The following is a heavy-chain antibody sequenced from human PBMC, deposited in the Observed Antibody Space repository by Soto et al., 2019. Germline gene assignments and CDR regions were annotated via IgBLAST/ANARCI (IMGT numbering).Heavy chain of an antibody. CDR3: ARNDKSGLDY. V-gene: IGHV1-46*01. Sequence: QVQLVQSGAEVKKPGASVKVSCKASGYSFTTYYMHWVRQAPGQGIEWMGMINPSGGSTSYAQKFQGRVTMTRDTSTSTVYMELSSLRSEDTAVYYCARNDKSGLDYWGQGTLVTVSS. CDR2: INPSGGST. J-gene: IGHJ4*02. CDR1: GYSFTTYY. D-gene: IGHD1-1*01.